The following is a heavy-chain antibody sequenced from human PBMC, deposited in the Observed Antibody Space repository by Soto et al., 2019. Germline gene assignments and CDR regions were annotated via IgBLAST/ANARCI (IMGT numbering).Heavy chain of an antibody. J-gene: IGHJ3*02. CDR3: ARRHGDHSTFAVDI. Sequence: QVQLHESGPGLVKPSETLSLTCAVSGGGITSYYWNWIRQSPGRGLEWIGYIYFTGTTKYHPSLTSRVAIAVVTSTRRFSLNLTSVTAADAAVYYCARRHGDHSTFAVDIWSQGTLVTVSS. V-gene: IGHV4-59*01. D-gene: IGHD4-17*01. CDR2: IYFTGTT. CDR1: GGGITSYY.